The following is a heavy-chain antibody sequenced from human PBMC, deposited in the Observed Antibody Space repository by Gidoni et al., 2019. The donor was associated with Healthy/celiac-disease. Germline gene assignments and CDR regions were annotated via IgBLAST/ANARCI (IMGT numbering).Heavy chain of an antibody. J-gene: IGHJ4*02. CDR3: ARSIVVVITHFDY. V-gene: IGHV3-30*04. Sequence: QVQLVESGGGVVQPGRSLRLSCAASGFTFSSYAMHWVRQAPGKGLEWVAVISYDGSNKYYADSVKGRFTISRDNSKNTLYLQMNSLRAEDTAVYYCARSIVVVITHFDYWGQGTLVTVSS. CDR2: ISYDGSNK. CDR1: GFTFSSYA. D-gene: IGHD3-22*01.